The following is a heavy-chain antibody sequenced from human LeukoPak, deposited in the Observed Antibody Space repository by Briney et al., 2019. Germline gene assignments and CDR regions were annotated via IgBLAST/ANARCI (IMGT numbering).Heavy chain of an antibody. CDR1: GFTFSSYA. CDR2: ISYDRSNK. J-gene: IGHJ6*02. V-gene: IGHV3-30-3*02. D-gene: IGHD6-13*01. Sequence: GGSLRLSCAASGFTFSSYAMHWVRQAPGKGLEWVAVISYDRSNKYYADSVKGRFTISRDNSKNTLYLQMNSLRAEDTAVYYCAKPYSSSWYVNYYHYGMDVWGQGTTVTVSS. CDR3: AKPYSSSWYVNYYHYGMDV.